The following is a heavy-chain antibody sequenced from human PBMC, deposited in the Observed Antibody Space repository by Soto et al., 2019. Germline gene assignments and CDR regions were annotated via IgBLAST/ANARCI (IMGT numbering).Heavy chain of an antibody. J-gene: IGHJ2*01. CDR2: IIPIFGTA. CDR3: ASAGDWSSNSCLIRYWYFYL. Sequence: QVQLVQSGAEVKKPGSSVKVSCKASGGTFSSYAISWVRQAPGQGLEWMGGIIPIFGTANYAQKFQGRVTVSTDEATSTAYMELSSLRSEDTSVDYCASAGDWSSNSCLIRYWYFYLWGRGTLVTLSS. D-gene: IGHD2-2*01. CDR1: GGTFSSYA. V-gene: IGHV1-69*01.